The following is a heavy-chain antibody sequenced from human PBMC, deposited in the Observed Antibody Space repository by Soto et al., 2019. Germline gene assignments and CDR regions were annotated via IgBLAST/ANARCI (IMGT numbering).Heavy chain of an antibody. V-gene: IGHV1-18*04. CDR1: GYTFTSYG. D-gene: IGHD3-22*01. CDR2: ISAYNGNT. J-gene: IGHJ6*02. Sequence: GASVKVSCKASGYTFTSYGISWVLQAPGQGLEWMGWISAYNGNTNYAQKLQGRVTMTTDTSTSTAYMELRSLRSDDTAVYYCATVSTYDSSGYYWDYYYGMDVWGQGTTVTVSS. CDR3: ATVSTYDSSGYYWDYYYGMDV.